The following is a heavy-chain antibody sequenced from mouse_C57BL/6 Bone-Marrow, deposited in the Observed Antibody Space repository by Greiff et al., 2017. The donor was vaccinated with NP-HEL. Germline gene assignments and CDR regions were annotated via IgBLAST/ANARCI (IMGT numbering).Heavy chain of an antibody. D-gene: IGHD1-1*01. Sequence: VQLQQSGAELVRPGASVKLSCTASGFNIKDDYMHWVKQRPEQGLEWIGWIDPENGDTEYASKFQGKATITADTSSNTAYLQLSSLTSEDTAVYYCTRFTTVVGAMDYWGQGTSVTVSS. CDR2: IDPENGDT. V-gene: IGHV14-4*01. J-gene: IGHJ4*01. CDR3: TRFTTVVGAMDY. CDR1: GFNIKDDY.